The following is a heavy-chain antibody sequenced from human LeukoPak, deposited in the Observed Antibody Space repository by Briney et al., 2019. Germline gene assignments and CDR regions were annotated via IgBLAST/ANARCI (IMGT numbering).Heavy chain of an antibody. CDR3: ARDSSGWKPYRVT. J-gene: IGHJ5*02. CDR2: IFPSGGEI. V-gene: IGHV3-21*01. D-gene: IGHD6-19*01. CDR1: GFTFSTFA. Sequence: GGSLRLSCAASGFTFSTFAMIWVRQPPGKGLEWVSSIFPSGGEIHYADSVRGRFTISRDNAKNSLYLQMNSLRAEDTAVYYCARDSSGWKPYRVTWGQGTLVTVSS.